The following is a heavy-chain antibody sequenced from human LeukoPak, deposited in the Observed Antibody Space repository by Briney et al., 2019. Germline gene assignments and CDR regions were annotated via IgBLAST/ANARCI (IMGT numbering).Heavy chain of an antibody. V-gene: IGHV3-11*04. CDR1: GFTFSDYY. CDR3: ARALGYCTNGLCYGGSLPPNFDY. J-gene: IGHJ4*02. CDR2: ISSSGSTI. D-gene: IGHD2-8*01. Sequence: PGGSLRLSCAASGFTFSDYYMSWIRQAPGKGLEWVSYISSSGSTIYYADSVKGRFTISRDDAKTSVYLRMNSLRAEDTAVYYCARALGYCTNGLCYGGSLPPNFDYWGQGILVTVSS.